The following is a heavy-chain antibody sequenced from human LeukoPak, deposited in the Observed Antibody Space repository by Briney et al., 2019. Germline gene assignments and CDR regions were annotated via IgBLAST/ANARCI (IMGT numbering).Heavy chain of an antibody. CDR2: ISGSGSYT. CDR3: ARVGSIAAAGTPDY. J-gene: IGHJ4*02. CDR1: GFTFSDYY. V-gene: IGHV3-11*06. Sequence: GGSLRLSCAASGFTFSDYYMTWIRQAPGRGLEWLSYISGSGSYTNYADSVKGRFTTSRDNAKNSLYLQMNSLRAEDTAVYYCARVGSIAAAGTPDYWGQGTLVTVSS. D-gene: IGHD6-13*01.